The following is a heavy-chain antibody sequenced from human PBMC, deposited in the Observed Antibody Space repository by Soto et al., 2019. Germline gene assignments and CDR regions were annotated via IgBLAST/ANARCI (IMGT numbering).Heavy chain of an antibody. D-gene: IGHD6-6*01. CDR1: GYTFTIYY. CDR2: IHPSGGSP. J-gene: IGHJ4*02. CDR3: ARDSSSSAFDY. Sequence: GSSVKVSCKASGYTFTIYYMHWVRQAPGQGLEWMGIIHPSGGSPTYAQKFQGRVTMSTDTSTSTVYMELSSLRSEDTAVYYCARDSSSSAFDYWGQGTLVTVSS. V-gene: IGHV1-46*01.